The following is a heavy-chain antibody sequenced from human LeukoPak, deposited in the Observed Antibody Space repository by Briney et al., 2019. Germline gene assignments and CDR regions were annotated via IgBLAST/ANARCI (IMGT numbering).Heavy chain of an antibody. CDR1: GGSFSGYY. J-gene: IGHJ6*02. D-gene: IGHD5-18*01. Sequence: SETLSLTCAVYGGSFSGYYWSWIRQPPGKGLEWIGEINHCGSTNYNPSLKSRVTISVDTSKNQFSLKLSSVTAADTAVYYCARGRLNTAMVAAYYYYGMDVWGQGTTVTVSS. V-gene: IGHV4-34*01. CDR3: ARGRLNTAMVAAYYYYGMDV. CDR2: INHCGST.